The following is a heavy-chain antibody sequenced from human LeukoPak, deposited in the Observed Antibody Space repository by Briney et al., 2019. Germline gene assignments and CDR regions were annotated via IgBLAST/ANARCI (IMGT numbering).Heavy chain of an antibody. V-gene: IGHV3-23*01. J-gene: IGHJ4*02. CDR1: GFTFSSYA. CDR2: ISGSGGST. CDR3: AKNMRNLKRELLWFGELSFDY. D-gene: IGHD3-10*01. Sequence: GGSLRLSCAASGFTFSSYAMSWVRQAPGKGLEWVSAISGSGGSTYHADSVKGRFTISRDNSKNTLYLQMNSPRAEDTAVYYCAKNMRNLKRELLWFGELSFDYWGQGTLVTVSS.